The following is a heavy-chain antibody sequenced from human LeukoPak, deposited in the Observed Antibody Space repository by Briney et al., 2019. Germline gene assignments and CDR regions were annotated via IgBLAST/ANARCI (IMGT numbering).Heavy chain of an antibody. Sequence: GGSLRLSCAASGFTFSSYSMNWARQAPGKGLEWVSSISSSSSYIYYADSVKGRFTISRDNAKNSLYLQMNSLRAEDTAVYYCARDATMVPLYYYYYMDVWGKGTTVTVSS. D-gene: IGHD3-10*01. CDR2: ISSSSSYI. V-gene: IGHV3-21*01. CDR3: ARDATMVPLYYYYYMDV. CDR1: GFTFSSYS. J-gene: IGHJ6*03.